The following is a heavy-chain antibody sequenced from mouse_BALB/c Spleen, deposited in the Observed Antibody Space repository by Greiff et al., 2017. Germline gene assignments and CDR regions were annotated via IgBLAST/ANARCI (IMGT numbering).Heavy chain of an antibody. J-gene: IGHJ3*01. CDR1: GFNIKDTY. V-gene: IGHV14-3*02. CDR2: IDPANGNT. CDR3: ARQYGNCWFAY. D-gene: IGHD2-10*02. Sequence: EVKLVESGAELVKPGASVKLSCTASGFNIKDTYMHWVKQRPEQGLEWIGRIDPANGNTKYDPKFQGKATITADTSSNTAYLQLSSLTSEDTAVYYCARQYGNCWFAYWGQGTLVTVSA.